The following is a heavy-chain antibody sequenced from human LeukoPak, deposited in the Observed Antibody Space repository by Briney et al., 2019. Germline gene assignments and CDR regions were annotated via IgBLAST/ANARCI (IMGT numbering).Heavy chain of an antibody. Sequence: PGGSLRLSCAASGFTFTTYWMNWVRQAPGKGLEWVALINPDGSQTIYVDSVKGRFTISRDNAENSLYLRMNTLRAEDTAVYYCARDLGYGVLDPWGQGTLVTVSS. V-gene: IGHV3-7*01. J-gene: IGHJ5*02. CDR1: GFTFTTYW. CDR3: ARDLGYGVLDP. CDR2: INPDGSQT. D-gene: IGHD4-17*01.